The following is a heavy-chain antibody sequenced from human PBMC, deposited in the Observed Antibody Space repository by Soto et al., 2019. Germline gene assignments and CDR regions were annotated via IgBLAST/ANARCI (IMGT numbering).Heavy chain of an antibody. CDR1: GYSFTSYW. J-gene: IGHJ6*03. CDR2: IYPGDSDT. CDR3: ARSPIYDILTGYQGAFYMDV. V-gene: IGHV5-51*01. Sequence: GESLKISCKGSGYSFTSYWIGWVRQMPGKSLEWMGIIYPGDSDTRYSPSFQGQVTISADKSISTAYLQWSSLKASDTAMYYCARSPIYDILTGYQGAFYMDVWGKGTTVTVSS. D-gene: IGHD3-9*01.